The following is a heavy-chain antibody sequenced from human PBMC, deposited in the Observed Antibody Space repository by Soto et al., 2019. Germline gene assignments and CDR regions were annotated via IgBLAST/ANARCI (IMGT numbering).Heavy chain of an antibody. CDR3: ARENSRISPRLFQH. V-gene: IGHV3-30-3*01. Sequence: GGSLRLSCAASGFIFSDYAMHWARQAPGKGLGWVALISPAGTNQYYADSAKGRFTISRDNSKNTLYLQMNSLRPEDTGLYYCARENSRISPRLFQHWGHGTLVTVSS. J-gene: IGHJ1*01. CDR2: ISPAGTNQ. D-gene: IGHD6-6*01. CDR1: GFIFSDYA.